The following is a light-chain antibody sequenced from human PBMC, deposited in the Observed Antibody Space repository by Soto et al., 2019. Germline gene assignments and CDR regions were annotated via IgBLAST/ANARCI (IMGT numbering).Light chain of an antibody. J-gene: IGLJ3*02. Sequence: QAVVTQEPSLTVSPGGTVTLTCTSSTGAVTSGYYPNWFQQKPGQAPRALIYSTNYKHSWTPARFSGSLLGGKAALTLSGVQPEDEADYYCLLYYGGAQPWVFGGGTKLTVL. CDR3: LLYYGGAQPWV. CDR1: TGAVTSGYY. CDR2: STN. V-gene: IGLV7-43*01.